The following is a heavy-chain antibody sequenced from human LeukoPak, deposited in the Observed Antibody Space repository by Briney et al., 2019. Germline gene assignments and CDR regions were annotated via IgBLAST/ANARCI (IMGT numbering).Heavy chain of an antibody. CDR3: ARESPPSVTPPSPFDY. CDR2: IVPIFGTA. CDR1: GGTFSSYA. V-gene: IGHV1-69*06. Sequence: SVKVSCKASGGTFSSYAISWVRQAPGQGLEWMGGIVPIFGTANYAQKFQGRVTITADKSTSTAYMELSSLRSEDTAVYYCARESPPSVTPPSPFDYWGQGTLVTVSS. J-gene: IGHJ4*02. D-gene: IGHD4-17*01.